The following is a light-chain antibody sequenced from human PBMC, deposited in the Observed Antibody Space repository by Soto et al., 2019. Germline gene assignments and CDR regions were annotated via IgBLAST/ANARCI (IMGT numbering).Light chain of an antibody. V-gene: IGKV1-5*01. CDR3: QQYETFSGT. CDR2: DAS. CDR1: QMFGGG. J-gene: IGKJ1*01. Sequence: IKLTQSPSTLSAPVEDTATVTCRANQMFGGGLAWYQQKPGEAPKLLIYDASALPRGVPSRFSGSGSGTKFTLTIASLQPDDFATYYCQQYETFSGTFGPGTKVEI.